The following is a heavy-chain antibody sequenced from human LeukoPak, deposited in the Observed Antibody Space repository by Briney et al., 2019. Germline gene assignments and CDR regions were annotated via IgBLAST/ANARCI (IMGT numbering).Heavy chain of an antibody. J-gene: IGHJ4*02. V-gene: IGHV3-33*01. D-gene: IGHD6-6*01. CDR3: ATARGSSSRSGPDYFDY. Sequence: GRSLRLSCAASGITFSSYGMHWVRQAPGKGLEWVAVIWYDGSNKYYADSVKGRFSISKDNSKNTLYLQINSPRAEDTAVYYCATARGSSSRSGPDYFDYWGQGTPVTVSS. CDR1: GITFSSYG. CDR2: IWYDGSNK.